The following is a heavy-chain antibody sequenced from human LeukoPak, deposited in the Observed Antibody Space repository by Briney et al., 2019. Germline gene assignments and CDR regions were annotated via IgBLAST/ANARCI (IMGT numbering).Heavy chain of an antibody. CDR3: ARIVAGYDILTGYYPYYFDY. CDR2: IYYSGST. CDR1: GGSISSGGYY. V-gene: IGHV4-31*03. Sequence: SETLSLTCTVSGGSISSGGYYWSWIRQHPGKGLEWIGYIYYSGSTYYNPSLKSRVTISVDTSKNQFSLKLSSVTASDTAVHYCARIVAGYDILTGYYPYYFDYWGQGTLVTVSS. J-gene: IGHJ4*02. D-gene: IGHD3-9*01.